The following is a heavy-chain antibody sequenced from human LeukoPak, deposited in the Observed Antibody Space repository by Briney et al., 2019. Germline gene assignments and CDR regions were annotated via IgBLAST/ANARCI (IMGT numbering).Heavy chain of an antibody. J-gene: IGHJ4*02. CDR1: GGSISSGGYS. CDR3: AGHLRWFDY. Sequence: PSQTLSLTCAVSGGSISSGGYSWSWIRQPPGKGLEWIGYIYHSGSTYYNPSLKSRVTISVDTSKNQFSLKLSSVTAADTAVYYCAGHLRWFDYWGQGTLVTVSS. D-gene: IGHD4-23*01. CDR2: IYHSGST. V-gene: IGHV4-30-2*01.